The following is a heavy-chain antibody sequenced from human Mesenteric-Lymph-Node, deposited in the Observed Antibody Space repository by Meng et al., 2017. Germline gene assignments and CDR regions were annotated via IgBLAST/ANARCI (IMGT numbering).Heavy chain of an antibody. CDR2: IYHSGRT. CDR1: GGSIRNDQW. D-gene: IGHD4-17*01. Sequence: QGHVRASGQGLGKPFGTLSLPCDVSGGSIRNDQWWSWVRQAPGKGLEWIGEIYHSGRTNYNPSVKSRVSMSVDKSQNHFSLRLSSVTAADTAVYYCTTLYGDSISWGQGTLVTVSS. J-gene: IGHJ4*02. CDR3: TTLYGDSIS. V-gene: IGHV4-4*02.